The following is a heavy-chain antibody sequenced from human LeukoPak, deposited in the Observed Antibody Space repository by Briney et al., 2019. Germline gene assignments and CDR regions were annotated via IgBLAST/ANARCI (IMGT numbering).Heavy chain of an antibody. Sequence: AGGSLRLSCVVSGFPFSNSWMYWVRQAPGKGLEGVANVKRAGRGISYVASVKGRFIVSRDNARNSLYLQMNSLRVEDTTVYFCAGGNSMDVWGEGSAVTVSS. CDR3: AGGNSMDV. J-gene: IGHJ6*01. CDR1: GFPFSNSW. D-gene: IGHD1/OR15-1a*01. CDR2: VKRAGRGI. V-gene: IGHV3-7*03.